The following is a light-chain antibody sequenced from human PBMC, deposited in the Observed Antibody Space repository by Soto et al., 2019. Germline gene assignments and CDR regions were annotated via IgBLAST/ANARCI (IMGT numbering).Light chain of an antibody. J-gene: IGKJ3*01. CDR2: WAS. CDR1: QSVLYSSNNKNY. Sequence: DNVMTQSPDSLAVSLGERATINCKSSQSVLYSSNNKNYLAWYQQKPGQPPKLLIYWASTRESGVPDRFSGSGSGTDFTLTISSLQAEDVAVYYCQQYYSTPPTFGPGTKVDIK. V-gene: IGKV4-1*01. CDR3: QQYYSTPPT.